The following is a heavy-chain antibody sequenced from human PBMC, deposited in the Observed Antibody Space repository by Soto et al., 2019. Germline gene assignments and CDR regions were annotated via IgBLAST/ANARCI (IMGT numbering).Heavy chain of an antibody. D-gene: IGHD6-6*01. Sequence: GGSLRLSCASSGFTFINYVMIWVRQAPGKGLEWVSALSTSAATTYYADSVTGRFTISRDNSKSTLYLEMNSLRADDTAVYYCVKGSASSRPYYFDYWGQGTTVTVSS. CDR2: LSTSAATT. V-gene: IGHV3-23*01. CDR1: GFTFINYV. CDR3: VKGSASSRPYYFDY. J-gene: IGHJ4*02.